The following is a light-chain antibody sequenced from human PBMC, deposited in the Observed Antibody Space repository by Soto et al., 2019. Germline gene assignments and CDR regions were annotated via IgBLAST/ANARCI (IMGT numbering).Light chain of an antibody. Sequence: DIQMTQSPSTLSASVGDRVTITCRASQSISSWLAWYQQKPGKAPKLLIYKASSLESGVPSRFRGSGSGTECTLTISGLQPDDFATSYFQQYNSYLSFGQGTKVEIK. CDR1: QSISSW. J-gene: IGKJ1*01. V-gene: IGKV1-5*03. CDR3: QQYNSYLS. CDR2: KAS.